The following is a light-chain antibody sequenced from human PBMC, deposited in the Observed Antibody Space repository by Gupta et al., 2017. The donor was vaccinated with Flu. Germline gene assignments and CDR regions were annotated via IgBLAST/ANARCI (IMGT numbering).Light chain of an antibody. CDR1: QGVSSNF. Sequence: SPADRATLSCRASQGVSSNFLAWYQQRPGQAPRLLMSGASHRATGIPDRFSGSGSGTDFTLTISRREPEDVAVYYCHQVGSIPFTFGHGTTVDIK. CDR2: GAS. J-gene: IGKJ3*01. CDR3: HQVGSIPFT. V-gene: IGKV3-20*01.